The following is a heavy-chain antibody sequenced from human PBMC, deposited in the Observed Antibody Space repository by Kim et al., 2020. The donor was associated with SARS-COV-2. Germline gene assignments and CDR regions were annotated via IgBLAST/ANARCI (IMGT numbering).Heavy chain of an antibody. CDR2: ISYDGSNK. CDR1: GFTFSSYG. CDR3: AKDRGSSGWYDFDY. J-gene: IGHJ4*02. D-gene: IGHD6-19*01. V-gene: IGHV3-30*18. Sequence: GGSLRLSCAASGFTFSSYGMHWVRQAPGKGLEWVAVISYDGSNKYYADSVKGRFTISRDNSKNTLYLQMNSLRAEDTAVYYCAKDRGSSGWYDFDYWGQGTLVTVSS.